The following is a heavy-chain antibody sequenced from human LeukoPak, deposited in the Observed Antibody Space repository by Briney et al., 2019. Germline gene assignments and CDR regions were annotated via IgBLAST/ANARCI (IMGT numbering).Heavy chain of an antibody. V-gene: IGHV3-30-3*01. CDR2: ISYDGSNK. CDR1: GFTFSSYA. CDR3: VRDFRSADY. Sequence: GGSLRLSCAASGFTFSSYAMHWVRQAPGKGLEWVAVISYDGSNKYYADSVKGRFTISRDDAKNMMFLQMNSLRADDTAVYYCVRDFRSADYWGQGILVTVSS. J-gene: IGHJ4*02.